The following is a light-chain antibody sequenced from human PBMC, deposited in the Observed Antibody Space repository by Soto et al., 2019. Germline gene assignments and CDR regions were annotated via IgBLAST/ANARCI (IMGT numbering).Light chain of an antibody. CDR2: EVN. CDR1: SSDVGTYTL. J-gene: IGLJ1*01. Sequence: QAAQTKPASMSGSPGQSITISCTGTSSDVGTYTLVSWYQQHPGKAPKLVIYEVNKRPAGVSKRFSGSKSGDTASLTISGLQAEDEADYYCSSYAGAITFYVFGTGTKVTVL. CDR3: SSYAGAITFYV. V-gene: IGLV2-23*02.